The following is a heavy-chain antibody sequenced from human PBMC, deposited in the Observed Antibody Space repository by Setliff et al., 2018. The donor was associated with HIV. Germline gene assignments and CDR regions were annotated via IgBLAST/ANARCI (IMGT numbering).Heavy chain of an antibody. CDR3: ARPVGAMGFDP. J-gene: IGHJ5*02. D-gene: IGHD1-26*01. CDR1: GYTFSTYA. V-gene: IGHV1-3*01. CDR2: INAGNGIT. Sequence: VKVSCKASGYTFSTYAIHWVRQAPGQRLEWMGWINAGNGITKYSQKLQGRVTFTRDTFASTAYMELSSLRSEDTAVYYCARPVGAMGFDPWGQGTLVTVSS.